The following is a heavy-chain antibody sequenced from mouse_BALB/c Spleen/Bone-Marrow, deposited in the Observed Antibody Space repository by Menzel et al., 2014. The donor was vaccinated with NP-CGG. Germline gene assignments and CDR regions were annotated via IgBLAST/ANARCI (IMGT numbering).Heavy chain of an antibody. V-gene: IGHV1-54*01. CDR3: ARELGRWYFDV. D-gene: IGHD4-1*01. J-gene: IGHJ1*01. CDR1: GYAFTNYL. Sequence: VQLQQSGAELVRPGTSVKVSCKASGYAFTNYLIEWVKQRPGQGLEWIGVINPGSGGTNYNEKFKGKATLTADKSSSTAYMQLSSLTSDDSAFYFCARELGRWYFDVWGAGTTVTVSS. CDR2: INPGSGGT.